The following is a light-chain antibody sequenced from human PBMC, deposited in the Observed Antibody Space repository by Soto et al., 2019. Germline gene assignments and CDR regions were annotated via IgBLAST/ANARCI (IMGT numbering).Light chain of an antibody. CDR1: QSVSSSF. Sequence: EIVLTQSPGTLSLSPGERATLSCRASQSVSSSFLAWYQQKPGQAPRLLIFDASNWATGIPDMFIGSWSGTDFTLTISRLEPEDFPVYYWQQYCTSPLTFGGGTKVEIK. CDR2: DAS. J-gene: IGKJ4*01. CDR3: QQYCTSPLT. V-gene: IGKV3-20*01.